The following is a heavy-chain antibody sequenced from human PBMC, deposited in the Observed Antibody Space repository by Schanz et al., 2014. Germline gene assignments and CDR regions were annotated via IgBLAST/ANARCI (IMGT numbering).Heavy chain of an antibody. CDR1: GFTFSSYW. Sequence: EVQLVESRGGLVQPGESLRVSCAASGFTFSSYWMSWVRQAPGEGLEWVANIKQDGSEKYYVDSVKGRFTISRDNAKNSLYLQMNSLRPEDTAVYYCAKYGGELGVSFEYWGQGTLVTVSS. CDR3: AKYGGELGVSFEY. D-gene: IGHD7-27*01. J-gene: IGHJ4*02. V-gene: IGHV3-7*01. CDR2: IKQDGSEK.